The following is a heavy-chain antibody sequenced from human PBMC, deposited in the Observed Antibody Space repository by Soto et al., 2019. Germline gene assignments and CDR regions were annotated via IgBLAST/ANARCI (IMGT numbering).Heavy chain of an antibody. V-gene: IGHV1-46*01. Sequence: ASVKVSCKASGYTFTSYYMHWVRQAPGQGLEWMGIINPSGGSTSYAQKFQGRVTMTRDTSTSTVYMELSSLRSEDTAVYYCARIPLIAAAGTYYDYGMDVWGQGATVTVSS. J-gene: IGHJ6*02. CDR3: ARIPLIAAAGTYYDYGMDV. CDR1: GYTFTSYY. D-gene: IGHD6-13*01. CDR2: INPSGGST.